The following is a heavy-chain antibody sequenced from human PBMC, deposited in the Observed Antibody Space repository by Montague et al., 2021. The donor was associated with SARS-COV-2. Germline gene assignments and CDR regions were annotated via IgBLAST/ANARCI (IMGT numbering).Heavy chain of an antibody. D-gene: IGHD3-10*01. CDR2: IKPDGTST. CDR3: VRPLGFGDSDYYFDS. J-gene: IGHJ4*02. Sequence: SLRLSCAASGFTFRSYWMHWVRQVPGRGLVWVSRIKPDGTSTNYAASVQGRFTISRDNAKNTLSLQMNNLRAEDTAIYYCVRPLGFGDSDYYFDSWGQGTLVTVSS. V-gene: IGHV3-74*01. CDR1: GFTFRSYW.